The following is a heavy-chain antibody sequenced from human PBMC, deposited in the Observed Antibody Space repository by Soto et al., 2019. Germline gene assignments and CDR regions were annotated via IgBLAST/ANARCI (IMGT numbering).Heavy chain of an antibody. D-gene: IGHD3-10*01. J-gene: IGHJ6*02. CDR3: ARPMYLRWFGELSVPSYYYYYYGMDV. Sequence: GGSLRLSCAASGFTFSSYWMLWVRQAPGKGLVWVSRINSDGSSTSYADSVKGRFTISRDNAKNTLYLQMNSLRAEDTAVYYCARPMYLRWFGELSVPSYYYYYYGMDVWGQGTTVTVSS. CDR1: GFTFSSYW. V-gene: IGHV3-74*01. CDR2: INSDGSST.